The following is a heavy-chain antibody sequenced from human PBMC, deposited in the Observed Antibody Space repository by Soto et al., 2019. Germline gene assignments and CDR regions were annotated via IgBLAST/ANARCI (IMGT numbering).Heavy chain of an antibody. CDR3: ARVRQRSTTVTTLGAGRKYWFDP. D-gene: IGHD4-4*01. Sequence: SETLSLTCAVYGGSFSGYYWSWIRQPPGKGLEWIGEINHSGSTNYNPSLKSRVTISVDTSKNQFSLKLSSVTAADTAVYYCARVRQRSTTVTTLGAGRKYWFDPWGQGTLVTVSS. J-gene: IGHJ5*02. V-gene: IGHV4-34*01. CDR1: GGSFSGYY. CDR2: INHSGST.